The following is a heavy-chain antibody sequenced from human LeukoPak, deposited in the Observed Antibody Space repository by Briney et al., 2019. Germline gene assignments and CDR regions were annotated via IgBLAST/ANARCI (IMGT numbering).Heavy chain of an antibody. CDR2: IWYDGSNK. Sequence: GGSLRLSCAASGFTFSSYGMHWVRQAPGKGLEWVAVIWYDGSNKYYADSVKGRFTISRDNSKNTLYLQMNSLRAEDTAVYYCARGATIYYYYGMDVWGQGTTVTVSS. CDR3: ARGATIYYYYGMDV. V-gene: IGHV3-33*01. CDR1: GFTFSSYG. J-gene: IGHJ6*02. D-gene: IGHD4/OR15-4a*01.